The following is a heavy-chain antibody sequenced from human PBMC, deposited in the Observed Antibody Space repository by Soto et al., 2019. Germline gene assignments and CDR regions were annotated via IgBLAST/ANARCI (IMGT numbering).Heavy chain of an antibody. D-gene: IGHD3-22*01. CDR1: GGPFSSYY. CDR2: INQSGRS. CDR3: ASGPMHYYDSSGYYLDYYYYGMDV. V-gene: IGHV4-34*01. Sequence: SETLSLTCAAYGGPFSSYYRCWTLQPREKGPEWNGAINQSGRSTYSPSLKSRVTISADTSKNQCSLKLSCVTAADTAVYYCASGPMHYYDSSGYYLDYYYYGMDVRGQGTTVTVSS. J-gene: IGHJ6*02.